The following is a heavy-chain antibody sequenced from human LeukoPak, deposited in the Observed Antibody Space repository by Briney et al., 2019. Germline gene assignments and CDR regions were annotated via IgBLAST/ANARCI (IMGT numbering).Heavy chain of an antibody. D-gene: IGHD3-3*01. CDR2: IYHSVSP. CDR1: GYSISSASY. V-gene: IGHV4-38-2*01. CDR3: ARPISSQGYFGVVID. Sequence: SETLSLTCAVSGYSISSASYWGWIRQPPGKGLGWIGNIYHSVSPYYNPSLKSRVTISVDTSKNQFSLKLSSVPAADTAVYYCARPISSQGYFGVVIDWGQGTLVAVSS. J-gene: IGHJ4*02.